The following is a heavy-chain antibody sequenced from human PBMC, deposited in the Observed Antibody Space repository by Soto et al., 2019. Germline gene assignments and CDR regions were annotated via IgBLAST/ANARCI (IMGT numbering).Heavy chain of an antibody. CDR2: IIPIFGTA. Sequence: SGKVSCKASGGTFSSYAISWVRQAPGQGLEWMGGIIPIFGTANYAQKFQGRVTITADESTSTAYMELSSLRSEDTAVYYCARDGHTAMDAYYYYYGMDVWGQGTTVTVSS. D-gene: IGHD5-18*01. CDR1: GGTFSSYA. V-gene: IGHV1-69*13. CDR3: ARDGHTAMDAYYYYYGMDV. J-gene: IGHJ6*02.